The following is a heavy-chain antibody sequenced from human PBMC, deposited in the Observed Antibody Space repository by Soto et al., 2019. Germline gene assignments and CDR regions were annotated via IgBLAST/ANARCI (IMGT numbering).Heavy chain of an antibody. D-gene: IGHD6-19*01. Sequence: EVQLVESGGGLVQPGGSLRLSCAASGFTFSGYWMNWVRQAPGKGLEWVANIKQDGGEKYYVDSVKGRFTISRDNAKNSLVLQMNRLRAEDPAVYYCARDRWWLVHWGQGTLVTVSS. V-gene: IGHV3-7*01. CDR2: IKQDGGEK. CDR3: ARDRWWLVH. CDR1: GFTFSGYW. J-gene: IGHJ4*02.